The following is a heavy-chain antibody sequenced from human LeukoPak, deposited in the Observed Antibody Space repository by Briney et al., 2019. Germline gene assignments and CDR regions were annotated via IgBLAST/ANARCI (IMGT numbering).Heavy chain of an antibody. CDR3: ATLPRQQHTTNCYYYGMDV. CDR2: MNPNSGNT. V-gene: IGHV1-8*01. D-gene: IGHD6-13*01. Sequence: ASVKVSCKASGYTFTSYDINWVRQATGQGLEWMGWMNPNSGNTGYAQKFQGRVTMTRNTSISTAYMELSSLRSEDTAVYYCATLPRQQHTTNCYYYGMDVWGQGTTVTVSS. J-gene: IGHJ6*02. CDR1: GYTFTSYD.